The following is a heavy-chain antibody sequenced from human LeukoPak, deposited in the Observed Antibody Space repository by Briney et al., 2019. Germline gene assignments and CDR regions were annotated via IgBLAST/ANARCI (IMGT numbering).Heavy chain of an antibody. CDR3: ARFESSGWLGDYYYYYMDV. CDR2: ISAYNGNT. Sequence: GSSVKVSCKASGGTFSSYAISWVRQAPGQGLEWMGWISAYNGNTNYAQKLQGRVTMTTDTSTSTAYMELRSLRSDDTAVYYCARFESSGWLGDYYYYYMDVWGKGTTVTISS. J-gene: IGHJ6*03. CDR1: GGTFSSYA. V-gene: IGHV1-18*01. D-gene: IGHD6-19*01.